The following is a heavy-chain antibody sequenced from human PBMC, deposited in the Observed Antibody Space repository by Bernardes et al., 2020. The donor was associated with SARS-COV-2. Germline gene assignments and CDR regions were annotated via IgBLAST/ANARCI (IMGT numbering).Heavy chain of an antibody. Sequence: ASVKVSCKASGYTFTGYYMHWVRQAPGHGLEWMGWINPNSGGTNYAQKFQGRVTMTRDTSISTAYMELSRLRSDDTAVYYCAIPPTNYDRYGMDVWGQGTTVTVSS. CDR3: AIPPTNYDRYGMDV. J-gene: IGHJ6*02. CDR1: GYTFTGYY. V-gene: IGHV1-2*02. CDR2: INPNSGGT. D-gene: IGHD3-22*01.